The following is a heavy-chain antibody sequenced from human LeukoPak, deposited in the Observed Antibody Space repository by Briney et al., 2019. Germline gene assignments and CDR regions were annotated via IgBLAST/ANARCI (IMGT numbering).Heavy chain of an antibody. CDR3: ARLYCSGGSCYEGQDAFDI. CDR1: GGTFSSYA. V-gene: IGHV1-69*04. Sequence: SVKVSCKASGGTFSSYAISWVRQAPGQGLEWMGRIIPILGIANYAQKFQGRVTITADKSTSTAYMELSSLRSEDTAVYCCARLYCSGGSCYEGQDAFDIWGQGTMVTVSS. D-gene: IGHD2-15*01. CDR2: IIPILGIA. J-gene: IGHJ3*02.